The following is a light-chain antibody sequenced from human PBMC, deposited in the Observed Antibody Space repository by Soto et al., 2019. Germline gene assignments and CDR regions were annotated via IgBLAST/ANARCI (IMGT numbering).Light chain of an antibody. Sequence: EIVMTQSPVTLSVSPGDTAILSCRASQSVRTKLAWYQQKPGQAPRLLIYGASARATGIPARFSGSGSGTDFTLTISRLEPEDFAVYYCQQYGSSPLFGQGTRLEIK. CDR3: QQYGSSPL. V-gene: IGKV3-20*01. CDR1: QSVRTK. CDR2: GAS. J-gene: IGKJ5*01.